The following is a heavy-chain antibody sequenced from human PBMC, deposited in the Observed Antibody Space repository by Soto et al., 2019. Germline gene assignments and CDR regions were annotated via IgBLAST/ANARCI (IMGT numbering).Heavy chain of an antibody. V-gene: IGHV3-23*01. CDR3: AKDRYCSSTSCYAGFDY. D-gene: IGHD2-2*01. Sequence: EVQMLESGGGLVHPGGPLRLSCAASGSTFSSYAMSWVRQAPGKGLEWVSTISGSGGSTSYADSVKGRFTVSRDNSKNTLYLQMNSVRAEDTAVYYCAKDRYCSSTSCYAGFDYWGQGTLVTVSS. CDR1: GSTFSSYA. J-gene: IGHJ4*02. CDR2: ISGSGGST.